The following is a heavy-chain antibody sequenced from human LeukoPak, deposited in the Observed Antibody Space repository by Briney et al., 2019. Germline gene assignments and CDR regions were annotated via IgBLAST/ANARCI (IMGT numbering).Heavy chain of an antibody. V-gene: IGHV4-59*11. CDR2: IYYSGST. J-gene: IGHJ4*02. CDR3: SGSYYDGQHDY. Sequence: TSETLSLTCTVSGGSISSHYWSWIRQPPGKGLEWIGYIYYSGSTNYNPSLKSRVTISVDTSKNQFSLKLSSVTAADTAVYYCSGSYYDGQHDYWGQGTLVTVSS. CDR1: GGSISSHY. D-gene: IGHD1-26*01.